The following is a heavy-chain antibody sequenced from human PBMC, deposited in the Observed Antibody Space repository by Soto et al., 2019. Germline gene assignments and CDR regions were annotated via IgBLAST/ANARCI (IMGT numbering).Heavy chain of an antibody. CDR2: VHHSWGS. Sequence: QVQLQESGPGLVKPSETLSLSCTVSGGSISSYYWRWFRQSPGKRMEWFVYVHHSWGSSYNPSLQSRVSISLDTSKGQFSLKVTSVTATDTAVYYCARQGFGPLHGLVDVWGQGTTVTVSS. V-gene: IGHV4-59*08. D-gene: IGHD3-10*01. CDR3: ARQGFGPLHGLVDV. CDR1: GGSISSYY. J-gene: IGHJ6*02.